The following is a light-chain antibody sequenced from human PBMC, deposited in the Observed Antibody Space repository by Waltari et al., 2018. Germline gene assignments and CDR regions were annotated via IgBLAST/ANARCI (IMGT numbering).Light chain of an antibody. CDR3: QHRGDWPPTWT. CDR2: GAS. V-gene: IGKV3-11*01. Sequence: EIVLTQYPATMSLSQGERDTLPCRASQSVSSYLACYQQKPGQAPRLLIYGASNRATGIPARFSGSGSGTDFTLTISSLEPEDFAVYYCQHRGDWPPTWTFGQGTKVEIK. J-gene: IGKJ1*01. CDR1: QSVSSY.